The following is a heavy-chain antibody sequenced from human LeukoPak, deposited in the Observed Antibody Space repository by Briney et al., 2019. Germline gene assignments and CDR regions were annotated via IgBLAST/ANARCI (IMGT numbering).Heavy chain of an antibody. CDR2: INPNNGDT. V-gene: IGHV1-2*02. J-gene: IGHJ6*03. CDR3: ARDFYDYVWGSYRYTLGFYYYMDV. Sequence: GASVKVSCKASGYMFTGYYIHWVRQAPGQGLEWMGWINPNNGDTNYKQKFQGRVTMTRETSISTAYMELSRLRSDATSVYYCARDFYDYVWGSYRYTLGFYYYMDVWGKGTTVTVSS. D-gene: IGHD3-16*02. CDR1: GYMFTGYY.